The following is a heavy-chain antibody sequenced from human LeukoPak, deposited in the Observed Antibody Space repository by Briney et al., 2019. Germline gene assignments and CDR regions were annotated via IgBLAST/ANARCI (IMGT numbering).Heavy chain of an antibody. J-gene: IGHJ4*02. CDR3: ARDTDYGDSGLDY. Sequence: GGSLRLSCAASAFTFSSYSMNWVRQAPGKGLEWVSSISSTSSYIDYADSVKGRFTISRDNAKNSLYLQMNSLRAEDTAVYYCARDTDYGDSGLDYWGQGTLVTVSS. V-gene: IGHV3-21*01. D-gene: IGHD4-17*01. CDR1: AFTFSSYS. CDR2: ISSTSSYI.